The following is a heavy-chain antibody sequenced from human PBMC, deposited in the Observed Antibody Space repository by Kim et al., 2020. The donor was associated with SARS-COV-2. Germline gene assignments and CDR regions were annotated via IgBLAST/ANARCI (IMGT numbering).Heavy chain of an antibody. J-gene: IGHJ5*02. CDR1: GYTFTSYG. D-gene: IGHD3-9*01. Sequence: ASVKVSCKASGYTFTSYGISWVRQAPGQGLEWMGWISAYNGNTNYAQKLQGRVTMTTDTSTSTAYMELRSLRSDDTAVYYCARDQLRTDWLLPPSQFDPWGQGTLVTVSS. CDR2: ISAYNGNT. CDR3: ARDQLRTDWLLPPSQFDP. V-gene: IGHV1-18*01.